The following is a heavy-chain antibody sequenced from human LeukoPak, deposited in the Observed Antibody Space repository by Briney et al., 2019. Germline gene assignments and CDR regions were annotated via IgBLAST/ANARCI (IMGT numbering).Heavy chain of an antibody. Sequence: GGSLRLSCAASGFPFSNYYMSWIRQAPGKGLEWISYIGSSGSTIYYADSVKGRFTIPRDNAKNSLYLQMDSLRAADTAIYYCARPQTSDSSTASLGYWGQGTRVTVSS. CDR3: ARPQTSDSSTASLGY. CDR1: GFPFSNYY. J-gene: IGHJ4*02. CDR2: IGSSGSTI. D-gene: IGHD6-6*01. V-gene: IGHV3-11*01.